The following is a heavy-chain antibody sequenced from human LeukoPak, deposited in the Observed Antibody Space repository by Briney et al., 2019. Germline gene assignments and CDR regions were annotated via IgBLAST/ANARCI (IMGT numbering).Heavy chain of an antibody. CDR2: IKEDGSEK. Sequence: GGSLRLSCAASGFTFSRNWMRWVRQAPGKGLEWVASIKEDGSEKKYVDSVKGRFTISRDNAKNSVYLQMNSLRAEDTAVYYCARVAAPAPACDTWGQGTMVAVSS. V-gene: IGHV3-7*05. CDR3: ARVAAPAPACDT. CDR1: GFTFSRNW. D-gene: IGHD6-13*01. J-gene: IGHJ3*02.